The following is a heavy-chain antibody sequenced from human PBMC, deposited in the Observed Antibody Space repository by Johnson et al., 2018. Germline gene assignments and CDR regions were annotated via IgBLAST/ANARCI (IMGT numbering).Heavy chain of an antibody. D-gene: IGHD2-15*01. CDR3: ARDPLYCSGGSCHHNAFDI. CDR1: GGSFSGYY. CDR2: INHSGST. V-gene: IGHV4-34*01. J-gene: IGHJ3*02. Sequence: QVQLQQWGAGLLKPSETLSLTCAVYGGSFSGYYWSWIRQPPGKGLEWIGEINHSGSTNYNPSLKSRVTITVDTTKNQFSLKLSSVTAADTAVYYCARDPLYCSGGSCHHNAFDIWGRGTMVTVSS.